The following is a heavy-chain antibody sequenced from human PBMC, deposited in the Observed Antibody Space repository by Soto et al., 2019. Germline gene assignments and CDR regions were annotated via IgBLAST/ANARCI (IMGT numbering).Heavy chain of an antibody. Sequence: GSLRLSCAASGFTFSSYAMSWVRQAPGKGLEWVSGINGNGDSTYYADSVKGRFTISRDNSKNTVYLQLNSLRAEDTAVYYCAKDRPNGMDVWGQGTTVTVSS. V-gene: IGHV3-23*01. CDR2: INGNGDST. J-gene: IGHJ6*02. CDR1: GFTFSSYA. CDR3: AKDRPNGMDV.